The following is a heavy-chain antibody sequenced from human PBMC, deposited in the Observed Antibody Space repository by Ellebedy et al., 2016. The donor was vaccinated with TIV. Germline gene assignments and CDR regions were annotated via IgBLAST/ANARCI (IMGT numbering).Heavy chain of an antibody. Sequence: GESLKISXAASGFTFSSYWMHWVRQAPGKGLLWVSRIDSDGSSTSYADSVKGRFTISRDNAKNTLYLQMNSLRAEDTAVYYCARGGVTHDYWGQGTLVTVSS. CDR1: GFTFSSYW. J-gene: IGHJ4*02. D-gene: IGHD2-21*02. CDR2: IDSDGSST. V-gene: IGHV3-74*01. CDR3: ARGGVTHDY.